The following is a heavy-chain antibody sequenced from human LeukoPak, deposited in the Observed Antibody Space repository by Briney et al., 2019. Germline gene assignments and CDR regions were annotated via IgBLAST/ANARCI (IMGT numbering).Heavy chain of an antibody. J-gene: IGHJ3*02. CDR1: GGSISSSSYY. CDR2: IYYSGNT. CDR3: ARTWHDAFDI. Sequence: SETLSLTCTVSGGSISSSSYYWGWIRQPPGKGLEWIGSIYYSGNTYYNASLKSRVTISVDASKNQFSLKLSSVTAADTAVYYCARTWHDAFDIWGQGTMVTVSS. V-gene: IGHV4-39*07.